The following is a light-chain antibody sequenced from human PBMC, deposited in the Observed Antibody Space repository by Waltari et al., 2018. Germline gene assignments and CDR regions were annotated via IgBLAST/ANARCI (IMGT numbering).Light chain of an antibody. CDR1: QSISSY. V-gene: IGKV3-11*01. CDR2: DAS. J-gene: IGKJ1*01. Sequence: EIVLTQSPATLSLSPGQRATLSCSASQSISSYLAWYQQKPGQAPRLLIYDASNSATGIPARSSGSDSATDFTRAIGNQVPEYFAVYYCQPRKTFGQGTKVEIK. CDR3: QPRKT.